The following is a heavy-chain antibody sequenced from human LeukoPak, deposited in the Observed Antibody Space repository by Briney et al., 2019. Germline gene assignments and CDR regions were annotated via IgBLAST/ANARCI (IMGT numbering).Heavy chain of an antibody. J-gene: IGHJ6*02. V-gene: IGHV3-48*04. CDR2: ISSSSSTI. Sequence: GGSLRLSCAASGFTFSSYSMNWVRQAPGKGLEWVSFISSSSSTIYYADSVKGRFTISRDNAKNSLYLQMNSLRAEDTAVYYCARDCRFPSGYYYGMDVWGQGTTVTVSS. D-gene: IGHD2-15*01. CDR1: GFTFSSYS. CDR3: ARDCRFPSGYYYGMDV.